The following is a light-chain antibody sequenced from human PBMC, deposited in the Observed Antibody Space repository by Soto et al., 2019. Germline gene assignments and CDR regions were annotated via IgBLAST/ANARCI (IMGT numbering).Light chain of an antibody. V-gene: IGKV3D-15*01. CDR2: ATS. CDR3: QQYNNWPPWT. J-gene: IGKJ1*01. Sequence: EIVMTQSPATLSLSPGERATLACRSSQSVSTNLAWYQQRPGQAPRLLIYATSSRATGVPDRFSGSGSGTDFTLTISSLQSEDFAVYYCQQYNNWPPWTFGQGTKV. CDR1: QSVSTN.